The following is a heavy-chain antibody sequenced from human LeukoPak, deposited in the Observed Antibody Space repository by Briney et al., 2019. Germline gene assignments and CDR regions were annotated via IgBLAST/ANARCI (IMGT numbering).Heavy chain of an antibody. CDR2: IVVGSGNT. CDR1: GFTFTSSA. V-gene: IGHV1-58*01. CDR3: ARVGVDFDYYYAMDV. Sequence: SVKVSCKASGFTFTSSAVQWVRQARGQRLEWIGWIVVGSGNTNYAQKFQGRVTMTRNTSIGTAYMELSSLRSEDTAVYYCARVGVDFDYYYAMDVWGQETAVTVSS. D-gene: IGHD3-16*01. J-gene: IGHJ6*02.